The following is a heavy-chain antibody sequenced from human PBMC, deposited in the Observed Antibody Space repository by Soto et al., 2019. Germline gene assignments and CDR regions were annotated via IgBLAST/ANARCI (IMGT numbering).Heavy chain of an antibody. J-gene: IGHJ6*02. CDR2: IVVGSGNT. CDR1: GFTFTSSA. Sequence: SVKVSCKASGFTFTSSAVQWVRQARGQRLEWIGWIVVGSGNTNYAQKFQEGVTITRDMSTSTAYMELSSLRSEDTAVYYCAARTDSLRSYYSGLDVWGQGTAVTVSS. V-gene: IGHV1-58*01. CDR3: AARTDSLRSYYSGLDV.